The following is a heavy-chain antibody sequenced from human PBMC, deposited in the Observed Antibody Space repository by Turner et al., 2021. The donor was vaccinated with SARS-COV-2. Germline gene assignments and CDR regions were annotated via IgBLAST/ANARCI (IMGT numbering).Heavy chain of an antibody. V-gene: IGHV3-33*01. CDR3: ARAFGSGSFLLDY. J-gene: IGHJ4*02. CDR2: IWNDGSNK. Sequence: QVPLVESGGGVVQPGGSLTLSCAASGFSFSSYAMHWVRQSPEKGLEWVAIIWNDGSNKYYANYVKGRFTVSRDNSQNTLFLHMSALRVDDTAVYHCARAFGSGSFLLDYWGQGTQVTVSS. D-gene: IGHD3-10*01. CDR1: GFSFSSYA.